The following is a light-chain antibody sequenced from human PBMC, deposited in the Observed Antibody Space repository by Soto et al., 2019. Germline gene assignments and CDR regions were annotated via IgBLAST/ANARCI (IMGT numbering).Light chain of an antibody. V-gene: IGKV3-20*01. CDR2: GAS. J-gene: IGKJ3*01. CDR3: QQFGSSPPIFT. Sequence: EIVLTQSPGTLSLSPGERATLSCRASQSVSSSYLAWYQQKPGQAPRLLIDGASSRATGIPDRFSGSGSGTDFTLTISRLEPEDFAVYYCQQFGSSPPIFTFGPGPKVDIK. CDR1: QSVSSSY.